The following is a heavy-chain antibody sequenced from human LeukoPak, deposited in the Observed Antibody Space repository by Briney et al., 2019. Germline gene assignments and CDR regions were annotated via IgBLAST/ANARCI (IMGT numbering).Heavy chain of an antibody. CDR2: ISGSDGTT. CDR1: GFTFSSYS. D-gene: IGHD2/OR15-2a*01. J-gene: IGHJ4*02. CDR3: AKNSAKKYDDY. Sequence: GGSLRLSCAASGFTFSSYSMSWVRQAPGKGLEWVSGISGSDGTTYYADSVKGRFTISRDNSKNTLYLQMNGLRAEDTAVYYCAKNSAKKYDDYWGQGTLVTVSS. V-gene: IGHV3-23*01.